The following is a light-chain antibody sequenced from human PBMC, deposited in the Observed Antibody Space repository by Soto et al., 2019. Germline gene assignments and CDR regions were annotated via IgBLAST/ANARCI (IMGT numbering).Light chain of an antibody. CDR2: DAY. V-gene: IGKV3-11*01. CDR1: QSFRGL. Sequence: EVVLTQSPVTLSLSPGERATLSCRASQSFRGLLAWYQQKPGQAPRLLIYDAYNRATGIPPRFSGSGSGTDFTLTISRLEPEDSAVYYCQHYDSSPGFTFGGGTKMEIK. CDR3: QHYDSSPGFT. J-gene: IGKJ4*01.